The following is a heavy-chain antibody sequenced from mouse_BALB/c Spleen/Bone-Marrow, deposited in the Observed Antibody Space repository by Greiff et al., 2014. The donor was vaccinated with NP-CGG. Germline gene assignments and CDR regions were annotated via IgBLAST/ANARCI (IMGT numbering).Heavy chain of an antibody. J-gene: IGHJ3*01. V-gene: IGHV3-2*02. D-gene: IGHD2-4*01. CDR1: GYSITRDYA. CDR2: ISYSGST. Sequence: EVMLVESGPGLVKPSQSLSLTCTVTGYSITRDYAWNWIRQFPGNKLEWMGYISYSGSTTYNPSLKSRISITRDTSKNQFFLQLNSVTTGDTATYYCARSSSYDYDVGFAYWGQGTLVTVSA. CDR3: ARSSSYDYDVGFAY.